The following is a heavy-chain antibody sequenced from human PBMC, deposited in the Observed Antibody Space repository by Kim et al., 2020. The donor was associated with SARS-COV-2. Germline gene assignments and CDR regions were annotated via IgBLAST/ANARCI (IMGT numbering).Heavy chain of an antibody. D-gene: IGHD6-19*01. CDR2: ISSSGSTI. J-gene: IGHJ6*02. CDR3: ARGSSGWSNGYYYYYYGMDV. V-gene: IGHV3-11*01. Sequence: GGSLRLSCAASGFTFSDYYMSWIRQAPGKGLEWVSYISSSGSTIYYADSVKGRFTISRDNAKNSLYLQMNSLRAEDTAVYYCARGSSGWSNGYYYYYYGMDVWGQGTTVTVSS. CDR1: GFTFSDYY.